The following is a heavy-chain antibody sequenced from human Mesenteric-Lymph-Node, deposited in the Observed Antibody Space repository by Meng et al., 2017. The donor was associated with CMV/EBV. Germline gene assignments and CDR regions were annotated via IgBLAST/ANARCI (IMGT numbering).Heavy chain of an antibody. J-gene: IGHJ6*02. CDR3: AKSYYDSSGYYYYGMDV. Sequence: GGSLRLSCVASGFSFSDYSMNWVRQAPGKGLEWVSYISSKSTSIFYADSVKGRFTISRDNSKNTLYLQMNSLRAEDTAVYYCAKSYYDSSGYYYYGMDVWGQGTTVTVSS. D-gene: IGHD3-22*01. CDR1: GFSFSDYS. CDR2: ISSKSTSI. V-gene: IGHV3-48*01.